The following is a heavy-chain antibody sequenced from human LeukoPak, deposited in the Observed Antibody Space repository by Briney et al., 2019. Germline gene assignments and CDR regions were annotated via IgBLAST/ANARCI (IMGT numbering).Heavy chain of an antibody. J-gene: IGHJ4*02. CDR1: GFTFNEYA. CDR2: ISWNSGTI. V-gene: IGHV3-9*01. Sequence: PGGSLRPSCAASGFTFNEYAMHWVRQAPGKGLEWVSGISWNSGTIDYADSVKGRFTISRDSAKNSLFLQMNSLRTEDTALYYCAKGQQLVFSSIDYWGPGTLVTVSS. D-gene: IGHD6-13*01. CDR3: AKGQQLVFSSIDY.